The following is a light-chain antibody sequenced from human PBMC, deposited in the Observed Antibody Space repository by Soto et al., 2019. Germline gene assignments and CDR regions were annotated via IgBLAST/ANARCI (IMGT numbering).Light chain of an antibody. V-gene: IGKV1-33*01. Sequence: DLQMTQSPSSLSASVGDRVTITCQASQDISNYLNRYQQKPGKAPKLLIYDASNLETGVPSRFSGSGSGTDFTFTISSLQPEDIATYYCQQYDNLLSTFGQGTRLEIK. CDR2: DAS. CDR1: QDISNY. J-gene: IGKJ5*01. CDR3: QQYDNLLST.